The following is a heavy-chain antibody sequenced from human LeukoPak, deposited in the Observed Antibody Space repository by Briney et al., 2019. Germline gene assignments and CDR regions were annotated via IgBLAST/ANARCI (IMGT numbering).Heavy chain of an antibody. D-gene: IGHD2-2*01. CDR1: GFTFSSYS. Sequence: PGGSLRLSCAASGFTFSSYSMNWVRQAPGKGLEWVSSISSSSSYIYYADSVKGRFTISRDNAKNSLYLQMNSLRAEDTAVYYCARDQVVPAAIKRIAAAGPFDYWGQGTLVTVSS. V-gene: IGHV3-21*01. J-gene: IGHJ4*02. CDR2: ISSSSSYI. CDR3: ARDQVVPAAIKRIAAAGPFDY.